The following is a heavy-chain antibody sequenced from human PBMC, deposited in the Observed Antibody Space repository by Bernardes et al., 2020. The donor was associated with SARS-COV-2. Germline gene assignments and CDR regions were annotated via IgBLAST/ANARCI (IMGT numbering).Heavy chain of an antibody. CDR3: AKDVNWGTAWYLGL. CDR2: IFASGYT. Sequence: SETLSLTCKVSGDSIRRGTFYWTWVRQAAGKELEWIGHIFASGYTRYNPSLASRVTMSIDTSRNLFSLNLTAVTAADTAVYYCAKDVNWGTAWYLGLWGRGTLATVSS. D-gene: IGHD3-16*01. V-gene: IGHV4-61*09. J-gene: IGHJ2*01. CDR1: GDSIRRGTFY.